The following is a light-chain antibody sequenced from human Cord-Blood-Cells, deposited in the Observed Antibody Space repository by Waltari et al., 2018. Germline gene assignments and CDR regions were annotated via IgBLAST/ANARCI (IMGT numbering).Light chain of an antibody. Sequence: QSALTQPASVSGSPGQSITISCTGTSSDVGGYNHVSWYQQHPGKAPKLMIDEVSNRPSGVSNLFSGSKSGNTAYLTISGLQAEDEADYYCSSYTSSSTLVFGGGTKLTVL. J-gene: IGLJ3*02. CDR2: EVS. V-gene: IGLV2-14*01. CDR3: SSYTSSSTLV. CDR1: SSDVGGYNH.